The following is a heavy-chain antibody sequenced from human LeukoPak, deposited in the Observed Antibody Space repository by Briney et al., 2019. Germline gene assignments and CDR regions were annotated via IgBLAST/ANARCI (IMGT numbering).Heavy chain of an antibody. D-gene: IGHD7-27*01. V-gene: IGHV1-69*06. J-gene: IGHJ4*02. CDR2: IIPIFGTA. Sequence: SVKVSCKASGGTFSSYAISWVRQAPGQGLEWMGGIIPIFGTANYAQKFQGRVTITADKSTSTAYMELSSLRSEDTAMYYCASFGTGDPLGFAYWGQGTLVTVSS. CDR1: GGTFSSYA. CDR3: ASFGTGDPLGFAY.